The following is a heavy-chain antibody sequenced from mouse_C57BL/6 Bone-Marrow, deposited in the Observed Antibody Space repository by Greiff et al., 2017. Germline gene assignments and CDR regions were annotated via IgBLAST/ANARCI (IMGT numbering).Heavy chain of an antibody. Sequence: VQLQQSGPELVKPGASVKISCKASGYTFTDYYINWVKQRPGQGLEWIGWIFPGSGSTYYNENFKGKATLTVDKSSRTAYMLLSSLTSEDSAVYFCARDGDGYFYAMVYWGQGTSVTVSS. CDR2: IFPGSGST. D-gene: IGHD2-3*01. CDR1: GYTFTDYY. J-gene: IGHJ4*01. V-gene: IGHV1-75*01. CDR3: ARDGDGYFYAMVY.